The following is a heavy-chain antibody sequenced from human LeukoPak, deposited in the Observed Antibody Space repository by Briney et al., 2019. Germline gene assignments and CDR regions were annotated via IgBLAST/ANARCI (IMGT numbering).Heavy chain of an antibody. D-gene: IGHD5-12*01. V-gene: IGHV4-4*07. Sequence: KPSETLSLPCTVSGGSISSYYWSWLRQPAGKGLEWLGRIYTSGSTNYNPSLKSRVTMSVDTSKNQFSLKLSSVTAADTAVYYCASERGYSGYGKSSYYYYGMDVWGQGTTVTVSS. CDR3: ASERGYSGYGKSSYYYYGMDV. J-gene: IGHJ6*02. CDR1: GGSISSYY. CDR2: IYTSGST.